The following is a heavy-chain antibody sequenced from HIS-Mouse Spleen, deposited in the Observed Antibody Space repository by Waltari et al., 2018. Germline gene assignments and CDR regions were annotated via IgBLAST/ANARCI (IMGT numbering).Heavy chain of an antibody. CDR1: GGPISSSSYY. CDR2: VYYSGST. D-gene: IGHD6-13*01. J-gene: IGHJ2*01. V-gene: IGHV4-39*07. Sequence: QLQLQESGPGLVKPSETLSRTCTVSGGPISSSSYYWGWLRQPPGKGREWIGSVYYSGSTYYNPSLKSRVTISVDTSKNQFSLKLSSVTAADTAVYYCAREIPYSSSWYDWYFDLWGRGTLVTVSS. CDR3: AREIPYSSSWYDWYFDL.